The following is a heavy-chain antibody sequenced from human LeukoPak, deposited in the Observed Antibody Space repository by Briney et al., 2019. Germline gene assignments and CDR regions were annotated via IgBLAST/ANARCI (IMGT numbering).Heavy chain of an antibody. D-gene: IGHD3-22*01. CDR3: ARDGDYDSSGKRAPGIEY. CDR2: IYYSGST. J-gene: IGHJ4*02. Sequence: SQSLSLTRTVSCGSISSRDYYWSWIRQPPGKGLEWIGYIYYSGSTYYNPSLKTRVPITVDTSKNQFSLKLSSVPAADTAVYYCARDGDYDSSGKRAPGIEYWGQGTLVTVSS. V-gene: IGHV4-30-4*01. CDR1: CGSISSRDYY.